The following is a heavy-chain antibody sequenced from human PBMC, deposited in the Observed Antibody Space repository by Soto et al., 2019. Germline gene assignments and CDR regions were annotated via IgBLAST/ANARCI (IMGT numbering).Heavy chain of an antibody. D-gene: IGHD6-19*01. CDR1: GFTFSNYW. Sequence: PGGSLRLSCAASGFTFSNYWMHWVRQAPGKGLVWVSRVNSDERSTNYADSVKGRFTISRDNAMNTLFLQMNSLRAEDTALYFCAREHGGWYAFDIWGQGTMVTVSS. J-gene: IGHJ3*02. CDR2: VNSDERST. CDR3: AREHGGWYAFDI. V-gene: IGHV3-74*01.